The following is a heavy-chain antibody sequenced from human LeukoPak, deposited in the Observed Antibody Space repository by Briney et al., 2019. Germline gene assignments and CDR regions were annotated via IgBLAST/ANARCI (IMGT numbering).Heavy chain of an antibody. J-gene: IGHJ4*02. CDR1: GFTFSSYT. CDR2: ISGSSRHK. V-gene: IGHV3-21*01. CDR3: ARTSNFAAGYYIDY. D-gene: IGHD6-13*01. Sequence: GGSLRLSCAASGFTFSSYTMNWVRQAPGKGLEWVSSISGSSRHKYYADSVKGRFTISRDNAKNSLYLQMNSLRAEDTAVYYCARTSNFAAGYYIDYWGQGTLVTVSS.